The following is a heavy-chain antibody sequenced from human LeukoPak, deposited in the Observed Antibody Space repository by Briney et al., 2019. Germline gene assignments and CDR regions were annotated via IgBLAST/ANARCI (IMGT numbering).Heavy chain of an antibody. CDR1: GFTFSSYW. D-gene: IGHD5-18*01. CDR2: INSDGSST. J-gene: IGHJ4*02. V-gene: IGHV3-74*01. CDR3: ARTVDTAMVR. Sequence: GGTLRLSCAASGFTFSSYWMHWGRQGPGEGLVWVSRINSDGSSTSYADSVKGRFTISRDNAKNTLYLQMNSLRAEDTAVYYCARTVDTAMVRWGQGTLVTVSS.